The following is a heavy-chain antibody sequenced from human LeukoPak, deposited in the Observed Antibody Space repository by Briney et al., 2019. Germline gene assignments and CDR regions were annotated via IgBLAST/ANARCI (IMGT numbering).Heavy chain of an antibody. V-gene: IGHV1-69*05. J-gene: IGHJ4*02. CDR3: ARSGCSSTSCYGGGTDY. CDR2: IIPIFGTA. D-gene: IGHD2-2*01. CDR1: GGTFSSYA. Sequence: ASVKVSCKASGGTFSSYAISWVRQAPGQGLEWMGGIIPIFGTANYAQKFQGRVTITTDESTSTAYMEPSSLRSEDTAVYYCARSGCSSTSCYGGGTDYWGQGTLVTVSS.